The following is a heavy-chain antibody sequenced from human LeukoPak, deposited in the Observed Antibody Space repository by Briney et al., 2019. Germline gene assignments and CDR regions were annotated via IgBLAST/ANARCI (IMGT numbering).Heavy chain of an antibody. CDR3: ARSDWNYCSSSSCYTALVL. CDR1: GGSISSGGYY. D-gene: IGHD2-2*02. J-gene: IGHJ4*02. Sequence: SETLSLTCTVSGGSISSGGYYWSWIRQHPGKGLEWIGYIHNTGSTHYNPSLKSRVTISVDTSKNQFSLKLGSVTAADTAVYFCARSDWNYCSSSSCYTALVLWGQGTLVTVSS. V-gene: IGHV4-31*03. CDR2: IHNTGST.